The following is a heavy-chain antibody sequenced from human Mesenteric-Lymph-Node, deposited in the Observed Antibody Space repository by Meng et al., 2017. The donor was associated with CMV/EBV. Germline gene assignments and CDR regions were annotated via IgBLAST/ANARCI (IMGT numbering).Heavy chain of an antibody. CDR3: ASSSWYYFDY. J-gene: IGHJ4*02. CDR1: GFIFSGYR. D-gene: IGHD6-13*01. CDR2: IYHSGST. V-gene: IGHV4-38-2*01. Sequence: SCAASGFIFSGYRMTWFRQAPGKGLEWIGSIYHSGSTYYNPSLKSRVTISVDTSKNQFSLKLSSVTAADTAVYYCASSSWYYFDYWGQGTLVTVSS.